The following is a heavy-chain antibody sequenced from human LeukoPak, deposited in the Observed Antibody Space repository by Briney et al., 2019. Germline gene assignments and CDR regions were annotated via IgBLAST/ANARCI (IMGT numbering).Heavy chain of an antibody. Sequence: SGGSLRLSCAASGFTFSSYGMHWVRQAPGKGLEWVAVIWYDGSNKYYADSVKGRFTISRDNSKNTLCLQMNSLRAEDTAVYYCARDPGYSYGWRDDAFDIWGQGTMVIVSS. CDR2: IWYDGSNK. J-gene: IGHJ3*02. V-gene: IGHV3-33*01. CDR1: GFTFSSYG. CDR3: ARDPGYSYGWRDDAFDI. D-gene: IGHD5-18*01.